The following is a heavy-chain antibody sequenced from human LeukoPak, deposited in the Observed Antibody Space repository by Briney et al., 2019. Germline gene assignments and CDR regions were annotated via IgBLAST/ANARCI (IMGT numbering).Heavy chain of an antibody. D-gene: IGHD3-22*01. J-gene: IGHJ5*02. CDR1: GFTFSDYY. CDR2: ISSSGSTI. V-gene: IGHV3-11*01. Sequence: GGSLRLSCAASGFTFSDYYMSWIRQAPGKGLEWVSYISSSGSTIYYADSVKGRFTISRDNAKNSLYLQMNSLRAEGTAVYYCAKDLRDYYDSSGYYGAQNWFDPWGQGTLVTVSS. CDR3: AKDLRDYYDSSGYYGAQNWFDP.